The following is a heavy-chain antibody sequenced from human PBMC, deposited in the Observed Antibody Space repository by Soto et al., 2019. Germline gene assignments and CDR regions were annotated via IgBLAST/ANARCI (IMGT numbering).Heavy chain of an antibody. Sequence: PGGSLRLSCAASGFTFSDYYMSWIRQAPGKGLEWVSYISSTSSYINYADSVKGRFTISRDNAKKSLFLQLNSLRAEDTAIYYCAREKSIAVSGTFDLWGQGTLVTVSS. CDR2: ISSTSSYI. CDR3: AREKSIAVSGTFDL. V-gene: IGHV3-11*06. J-gene: IGHJ5*02. D-gene: IGHD6-19*01. CDR1: GFTFSDYY.